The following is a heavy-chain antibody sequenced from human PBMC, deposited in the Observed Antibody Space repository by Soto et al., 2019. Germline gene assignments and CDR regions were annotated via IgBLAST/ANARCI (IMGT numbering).Heavy chain of an antibody. D-gene: IGHD4-17*01. V-gene: IGHV2-5*02. J-gene: IGHJ5*01. CDR2: IYWDDDK. CDR1: GFSLTSVGVG. Sequence: QITLKESGPTLVKPTQTLTLTCTFSGFSLTSVGVGVGWIRQPPGKALEWLALIYWDDDKSYSPSLSRRLTITKDTSKNQVVLTMTNTDPVDTATYYCAHRIATTLTPGGYFESWGQGTLVTVSS. CDR3: AHRIATTLTPGGYFES.